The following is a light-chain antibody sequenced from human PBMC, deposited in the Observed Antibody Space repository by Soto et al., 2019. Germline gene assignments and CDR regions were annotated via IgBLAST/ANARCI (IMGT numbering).Light chain of an antibody. V-gene: IGLV2-8*01. CDR2: EVS. Sequence: QSALTQPPSASGSPGQSVTISCTGTSSDVGGYNYVSWYQQHPGKAPKLMIYEVSKRPSGVPDRFSGSKSGNTASLTVSGLQVEDEADYYGSSYAGSNNLAVFGGGTKLPVL. CDR3: SSYAGSNNLAV. J-gene: IGLJ2*01. CDR1: SSDVGGYNY.